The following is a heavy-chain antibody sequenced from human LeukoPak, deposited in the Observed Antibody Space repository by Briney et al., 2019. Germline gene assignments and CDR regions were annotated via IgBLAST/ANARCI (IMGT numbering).Heavy chain of an antibody. CDR2: IDPSDSYT. CDR1: GYNFAGYW. Sequence: PGGSLRLSCKGSGYNFAGYWITCVRQMPGRGLEWMGTIDPSDSYTNYSPSFQGRVTISTDKSISTAYLQWSTLRASVTAMYYCVRRFGALIEDYWGQGALVTVSS. CDR3: VRRFGALIEDY. J-gene: IGHJ4*02. D-gene: IGHD3-16*01. V-gene: IGHV5-10-1*01.